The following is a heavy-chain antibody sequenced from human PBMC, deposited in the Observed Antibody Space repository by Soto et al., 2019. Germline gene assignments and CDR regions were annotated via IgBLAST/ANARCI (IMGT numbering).Heavy chain of an antibody. J-gene: IGHJ4*02. V-gene: IGHV1-46*01. CDR1: GYSFFSYY. CDR3: ARGGAAIFGVIDF. D-gene: IGHD3-3*02. Sequence: SVKVSCKASGYSFFSYYIHWVRQAPGQGLEWMGRFLASGGNTDYAQRFRGRVSMTRDTSSTNTVSLELTSLTSDDTAVYYCARGGAAIFGVIDFWGQGTRVTVPS. CDR2: FLASGGNT.